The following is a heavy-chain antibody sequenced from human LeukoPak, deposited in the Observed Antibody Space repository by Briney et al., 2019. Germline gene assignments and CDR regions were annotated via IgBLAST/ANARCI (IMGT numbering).Heavy chain of an antibody. CDR1: GFTFSAYH. Sequence: PGGSLRLSCAASGFTFSAYHINWVRQAPGKGLEWISYISTTGTTIHYADSVKGRFAISRDNAKSSLYLQMNSLRVEDTAVYYCAISKGYFDQWGQGTLVTVSS. J-gene: IGHJ4*02. CDR3: AISKGYFDQ. V-gene: IGHV3-48*01. CDR2: ISTTGTTI.